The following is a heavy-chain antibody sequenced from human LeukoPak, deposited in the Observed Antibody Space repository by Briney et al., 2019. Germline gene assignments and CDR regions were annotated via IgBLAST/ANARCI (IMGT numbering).Heavy chain of an antibody. CDR3: ARAGIGGSGSYYWKYYFDY. J-gene: IGHJ4*02. CDR1: GGSISSYY. CDR2: IYYSGST. D-gene: IGHD3-10*01. V-gene: IGHV4-59*01. Sequence: PSETLSLTCTVSGGSISSYYWSWIRQPPGKGLEWIGYIYYSGSTNYNPSLKSRVTISVDTSKNQFSLKLSSVTAADTAVYYCARAGIGGSGSYYWKYYFDYWGQGTLVTVSS.